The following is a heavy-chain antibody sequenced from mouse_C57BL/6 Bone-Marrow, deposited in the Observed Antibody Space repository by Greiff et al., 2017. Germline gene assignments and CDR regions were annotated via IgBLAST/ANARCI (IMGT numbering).Heavy chain of an antibody. V-gene: IGHV1-81*01. CDR1: GYTFTSYG. CDR2: IYPRSGNT. J-gene: IGHJ4*01. Sequence: QVQLKQSGAELARPGASVKLSCKASGYTFTSYGISWVKQRTGQGLEWIGEIYPRSGNTYYNEKFKGKATLTADKSSSTAYMELRSLTSEHSAVYFCARGSGLTTVVAGAMDYWGQGTSVTVSS. D-gene: IGHD1-1*01. CDR3: ARGSGLTTVVAGAMDY.